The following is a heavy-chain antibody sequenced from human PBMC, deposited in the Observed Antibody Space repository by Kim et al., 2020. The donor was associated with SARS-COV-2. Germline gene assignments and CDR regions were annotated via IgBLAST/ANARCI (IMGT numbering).Heavy chain of an antibody. Sequence: SETLSLTCAVYGGSFSGYYWSWIRQPPGKGLEWIGEINHSGSTNYNPSLKSRVTISVDTSKNQFSLKLSSVTAADTAVYYCARMRTVTKRSKPHFDYWGQGTLVTVSS. D-gene: IGHD4-17*01. CDR1: GGSFSGYY. CDR2: INHSGST. V-gene: IGHV4-34*01. CDR3: ARMRTVTKRSKPHFDY. J-gene: IGHJ4*02.